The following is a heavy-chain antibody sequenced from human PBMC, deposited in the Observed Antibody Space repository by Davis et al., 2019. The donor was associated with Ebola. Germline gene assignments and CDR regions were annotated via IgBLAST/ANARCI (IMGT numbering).Heavy chain of an antibody. CDR3: ARDYYDSSGYHGMIYYYYYMDV. Sequence: GESLKISCAASGFTFSRYWMHWVRQAPGKGLVWVSRLNGEGTSISYADSVKGRFTISRDNSKNTLYLQMNSLRAEDTAVYYCARDYYDSSGYHGMIYYYYYMDVWGKGTTVTVSS. V-gene: IGHV3-74*01. D-gene: IGHD3-22*01. CDR1: GFTFSRYW. CDR2: LNGEGTSI. J-gene: IGHJ6*03.